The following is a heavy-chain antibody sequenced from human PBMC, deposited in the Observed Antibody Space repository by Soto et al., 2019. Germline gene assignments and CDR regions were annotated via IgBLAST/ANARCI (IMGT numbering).Heavy chain of an antibody. Sequence: PSETLSLTCAVSGGSFTSNNCWTWVRQPPGQGLAWIGEIYRTGSTNYNPSLKRRVTISLDKSENQFSLKVTSLTAADTPVYYCASRDPGTSVDYWGQGTLVTVSS. J-gene: IGHJ4*02. CDR3: ASRDPGTSVDY. CDR2: IYRTGST. V-gene: IGHV4-4*02. D-gene: IGHD1-7*01. CDR1: GGSFTSNNC.